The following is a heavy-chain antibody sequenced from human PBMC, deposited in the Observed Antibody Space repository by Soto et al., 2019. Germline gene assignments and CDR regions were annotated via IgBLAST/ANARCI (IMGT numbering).Heavy chain of an antibody. V-gene: IGHV3-23*01. Sequence: LRHSCAAAGFTFYNYAMSWVRQAPGKGLEWVSAISGSGVSTHYADSVKGRFTISRDNSKNTLYLQMNSLRAEDTAVYYCAKDRHPYSTKYYFDYWGQGTLVTVSS. CDR2: ISGSGVST. D-gene: IGHD6-13*01. J-gene: IGHJ4*02. CDR3: AKDRHPYSTKYYFDY. CDR1: GFTFYNYA.